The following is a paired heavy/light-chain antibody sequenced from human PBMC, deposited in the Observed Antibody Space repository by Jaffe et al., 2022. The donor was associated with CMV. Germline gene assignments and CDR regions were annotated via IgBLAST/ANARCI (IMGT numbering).Heavy chain of an antibody. CDR1: GFTVSSNS. CDR2: IFASGTT. CDR3: ARVGGVSDVRS. V-gene: IGHV3-66*01. D-gene: IGHD3-16*01. J-gene: IGHJ4*02. Sequence: EVQVVESGGGLVQPGGSLRLSCAASGFTVSSNSMSWVRQVPGKGLEWVSIIFASGTTSYADSVKGRFTISRDNSKNTLYLQMNSLRAEDTAVYYCARVGGVSDVRSWGQGTLVTVSS.
Light chain of an antibody. CDR3: MQALQTPLT. CDR2: LGS. J-gene: IGKJ4*01. V-gene: IGKV2-28*01. Sequence: DIVMTQSPLSLPVTPGEPASISCRSSQSLLHSKGYNYLDWFLQKPGQSPQLLIYLGSNRASGVPDRFSGSGSGTDFTLKISRVEAEDVGVYYCMQALQTPLTFGGGTKVEI. CDR1: QSLLHSKGYNY.